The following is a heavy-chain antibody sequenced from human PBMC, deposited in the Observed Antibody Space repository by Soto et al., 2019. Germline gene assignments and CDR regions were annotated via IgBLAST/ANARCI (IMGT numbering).Heavy chain of an antibody. V-gene: IGHV1-46*03. Sequence: QVQLVQSGAEVKKPGASVKVSCKASGYTFTSYYMHWVRQAPGQGLEWMGIINPSGGSTSYAQKFQGRVTXXRXTXXSTVYMELSSLRSEDTAVYYCARDDYGGNGGYFDYWGQGTLVTVSS. J-gene: IGHJ4*02. CDR1: GYTFTSYY. CDR3: ARDDYGGNGGYFDY. CDR2: INPSGGST. D-gene: IGHD4-17*01.